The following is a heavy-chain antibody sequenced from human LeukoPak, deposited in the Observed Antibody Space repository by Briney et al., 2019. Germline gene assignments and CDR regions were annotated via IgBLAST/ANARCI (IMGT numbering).Heavy chain of an antibody. CDR1: GGSFSGYY. D-gene: IGHD3-22*01. J-gene: IGHJ4*02. CDR3: ARVVVIGYFDY. Sequence: SETLSLTCAVCGGSFSGYYWSWIRQPPGKGLEWIGEINHSGSTNYNPSLKSRVTISVDTSKNQFSLKLSSVTAADTAAYYCARVVVIGYFDYWGQGTLVTVSS. V-gene: IGHV4-34*01. CDR2: INHSGST.